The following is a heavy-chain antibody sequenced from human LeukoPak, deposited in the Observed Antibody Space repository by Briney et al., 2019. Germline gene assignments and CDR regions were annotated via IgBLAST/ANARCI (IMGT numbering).Heavy chain of an antibody. CDR3: ARGFHRYSYDSGAYSVY. Sequence: RGSLRLSCAASGFTFSSYNMNWVRQAPGKGLEWVSYISSSSSTIYYADSVKGRFTISRDNAKNSLYLQMNSLRGEDTAVYYCARGFHRYSYDSGAYSVYWGQGTLVTVSS. D-gene: IGHD3-22*01. CDR2: ISSSSSTI. V-gene: IGHV3-48*01. CDR1: GFTFSSYN. J-gene: IGHJ4*02.